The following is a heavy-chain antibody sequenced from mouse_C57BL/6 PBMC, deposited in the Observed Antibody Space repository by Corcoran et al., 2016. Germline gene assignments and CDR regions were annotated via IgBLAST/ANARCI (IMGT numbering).Heavy chain of an antibody. D-gene: IGHD2-4*01. CDR3: ARGIYYDYDGFAY. CDR1: GYTFTDYY. CDR2: IYPGSGNT. Sequence: QVQLKQSGAELVRPGASVKLSCKASGYTFTDYYINWVKQRPGQGLEWIARIYPGSGNTYYNEKFKGKATLTAEKSSSTAYMQLSSLTSEDSAVYFCARGIYYDYDGFAYWGQGTLVTVS. V-gene: IGHV1-76*01. J-gene: IGHJ3*01.